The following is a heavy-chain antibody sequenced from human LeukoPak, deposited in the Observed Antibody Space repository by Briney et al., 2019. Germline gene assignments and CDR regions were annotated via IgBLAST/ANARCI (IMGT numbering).Heavy chain of an antibody. CDR2: IYYSGST. J-gene: IGHJ5*02. CDR1: GGSISSGGYY. Sequence: SETLSLTCTVSGGSISSGGYYWSWLRQHPGKGLEWIGYIYYSGSTYYNPSLKSRVTISVDTSKNQFSLKLSSVTAADTAVYYCARDWGYCSSTSCYPYNWFDPWGQGTLVTVSS. D-gene: IGHD2-2*01. V-gene: IGHV4-31*03. CDR3: ARDWGYCSSTSCYPYNWFDP.